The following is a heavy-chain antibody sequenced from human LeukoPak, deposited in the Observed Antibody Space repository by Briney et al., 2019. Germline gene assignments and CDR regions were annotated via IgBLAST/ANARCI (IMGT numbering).Heavy chain of an antibody. Sequence: ASVKVSCKASGYTFTSYDISWVRQATGQGLEWMGRMNPNSGSTGYAQKFQGRVTITRNTSISTAYMELSGLRSEDTAVYYCARGRSTGYPYYFEYWGQGTLVTVSS. D-gene: IGHD5-12*01. CDR1: GYTFTSYD. CDR3: ARGRSTGYPYYFEY. J-gene: IGHJ4*02. CDR2: MNPNSGST. V-gene: IGHV1-8*03.